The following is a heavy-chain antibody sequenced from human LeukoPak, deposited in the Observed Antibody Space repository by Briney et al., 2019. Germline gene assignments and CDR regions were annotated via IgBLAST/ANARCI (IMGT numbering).Heavy chain of an antibody. CDR1: GFRFQDYA. Sequence: PGGSLRLSCTASGFRFQDYAMFWVRQAPGKGLEWVAGITWRSDSIVYAEPVKGRFTMSRDNAKNSLYLQMHSLRVDDTALYYCAKVGQWGQGTLVTVSS. CDR2: ITWRSDSI. J-gene: IGHJ4*02. V-gene: IGHV3-9*01. D-gene: IGHD3-10*01. CDR3: AKVGQ.